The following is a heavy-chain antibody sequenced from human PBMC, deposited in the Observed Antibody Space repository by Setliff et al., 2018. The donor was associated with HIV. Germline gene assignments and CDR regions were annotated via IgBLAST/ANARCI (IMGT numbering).Heavy chain of an antibody. J-gene: IGHJ4*02. CDR2: ISDGGGTT. V-gene: IGHV3-23*01. Sequence: GGSLRLSCEASGFTFSSYPMSWVRQSPGKGPEWVSAISDGGGTTYYAVSVKGRFTISRDNSKNTLYLQMNSLRVEDTAVYYCAKERKLGGIAAPFNYGGQGTLVTVSS. CDR3: AKERKLGGIAAPFNY. D-gene: IGHD6-13*01. CDR1: GFTFSSYP.